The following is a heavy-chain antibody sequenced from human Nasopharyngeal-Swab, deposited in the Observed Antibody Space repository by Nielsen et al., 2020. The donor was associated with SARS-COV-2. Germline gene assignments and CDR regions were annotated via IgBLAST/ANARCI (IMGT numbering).Heavy chain of an antibody. Sequence: ASVKVSCKASGYTFTSHAMHWVRQAPGQRLEWLGWINAANGDTKYSQKIQGRVTITRDTSASTAYMELSSLRSEDTAVYYCAGGSSNRYYFDYWGQGTLVTVSS. J-gene: IGHJ4*02. V-gene: IGHV1-3*01. CDR2: INAANGDT. CDR3: AGGSSNRYYFDY. CDR1: GYTFTSHA. D-gene: IGHD2-2*01.